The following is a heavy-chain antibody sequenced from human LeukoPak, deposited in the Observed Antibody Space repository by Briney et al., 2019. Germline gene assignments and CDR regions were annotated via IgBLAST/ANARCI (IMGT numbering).Heavy chain of an antibody. Sequence: PSETLSLTCTVSGGSISSGSYYWSWIRQPAGKGLEWIGRIYTSGSTNYNPSLKSRVTISVDTSKNQFSLKLSSVTAADTAVYYCARDTPDSSGYLVPDYWGQGTLVTVSS. CDR1: GGSISSGSYY. J-gene: IGHJ4*02. V-gene: IGHV4-61*02. D-gene: IGHD3-22*01. CDR3: ARDTPDSSGYLVPDY. CDR2: IYTSGST.